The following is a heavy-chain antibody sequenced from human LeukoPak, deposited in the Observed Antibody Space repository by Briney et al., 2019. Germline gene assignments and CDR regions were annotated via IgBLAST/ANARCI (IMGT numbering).Heavy chain of an antibody. D-gene: IGHD3-3*01. Sequence: ASVTVSCKASGYTFTGYYMHWVRQAPGQGLEWMGWINPNSGGTNYAQKFQGRVTMTRDTSISTAYMELSRLRSDDTAVYYCARDPSALTGFWSGLYYDFWSGYSGVYNWFDPWGQGTLVTVSS. CDR1: GYTFTGYY. V-gene: IGHV1-2*02. J-gene: IGHJ5*02. CDR3: ARDPSALTGFWSGLYYDFWSGYSGVYNWFDP. CDR2: INPNSGGT.